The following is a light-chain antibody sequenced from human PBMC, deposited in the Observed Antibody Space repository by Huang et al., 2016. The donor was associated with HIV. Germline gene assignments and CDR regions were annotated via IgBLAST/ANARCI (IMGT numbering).Light chain of an antibody. J-gene: IGKJ1*01. CDR1: QSVTSN. V-gene: IGKV3-15*01. CDR2: GAS. CDR3: QQYNIWPPT. Sequence: EIVMTQSQATLSVSPGERATLSCRASQSVTSNLAWYQQKPGQAPRLLIFGASTRATGVPARFSGSGSGTEFTLTISSLQSEDFAVYYCQQYNIWPPTFGQGTKVEIK.